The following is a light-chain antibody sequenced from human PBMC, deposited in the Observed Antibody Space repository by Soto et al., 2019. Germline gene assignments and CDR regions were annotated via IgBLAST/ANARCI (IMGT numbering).Light chain of an antibody. V-gene: IGKV3-11*01. CDR1: QSISNY. CDR2: DAS. CDR3: QKRSNNLPG. Sequence: EIVLTQSPDTLSLSPGERATLSCRARQSISNYLAVYQRRLVQVPSLLSYDASSRATGISARFSGGGSGTDFTLTISSLEPEDFAVYYWQKRSNNLPGFGQGTRLEIK. J-gene: IGKJ5*01.